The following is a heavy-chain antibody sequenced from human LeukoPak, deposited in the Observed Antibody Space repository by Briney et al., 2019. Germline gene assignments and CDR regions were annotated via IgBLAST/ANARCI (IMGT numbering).Heavy chain of an antibody. CDR1: GFTFSSYW. Sequence: GGSLRLSCAASGFTFSSYWMSWVRQAPGKGLEWVSAISGSGGSTYYADPVKGRFTISRDNSKNTLYLQMTSLRAEDTAIYYCAKARFGGPPWDSWGQGTLVTVSS. V-gene: IGHV3-23*01. D-gene: IGHD3-16*01. CDR2: ISGSGGST. J-gene: IGHJ5*01. CDR3: AKARFGGPPWDS.